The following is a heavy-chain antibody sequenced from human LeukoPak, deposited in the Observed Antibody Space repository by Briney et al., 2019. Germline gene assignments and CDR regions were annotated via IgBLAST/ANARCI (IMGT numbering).Heavy chain of an antibody. CDR1: GFTFSSYA. V-gene: IGHV3-23*01. Sequence: GGSLRLSCAVSGFTFSSYAMSWVRQAPGKGLERVSAVSVTGGSTYYGDSVKGRFTISRDNSKNTLYLQMNRLRAEDTAVYYCAKAPLYYDYWQYYFDYWGQGTLVTVSS. CDR2: VSVTGGST. D-gene: IGHD3-22*01. CDR3: AKAPLYYDYWQYYFDY. J-gene: IGHJ4*02.